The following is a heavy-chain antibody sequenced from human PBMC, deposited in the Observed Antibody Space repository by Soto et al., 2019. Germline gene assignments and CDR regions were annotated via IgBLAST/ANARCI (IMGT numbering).Heavy chain of an antibody. CDR3: GRVQDY. Sequence: SETLSLTCTVSDGSISSYYWSWIRQTPGKGLEWIGFFYHSGSTYYYPSLKSGVTISVDRFKSQFSLKLGSVTDAEKAVYYYGRVQDYWGQAILVNVSS. CDR2: FYHSGST. D-gene: IGHD1-1*01. V-gene: IGHV4-59*12. CDR1: DGSISSYY. J-gene: IGHJ4*02.